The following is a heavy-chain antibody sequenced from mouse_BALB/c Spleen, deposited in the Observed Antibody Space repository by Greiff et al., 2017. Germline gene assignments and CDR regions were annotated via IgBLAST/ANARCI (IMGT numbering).Heavy chain of an antibody. J-gene: IGHJ3*01. Sequence: DVQLQESGGGLVQPGGSMKLSCVASGFTFSNYWMNWVRQSPEKGLEWVAEIRLKSNNYATHYAESVKGRFTISRDDSKSSVYLQMNNLRAEDTGIYYCTRGGGYDPFAYWGQGTLVTVSA. CDR3: TRGGGYDPFAY. CDR2: IRLKSNNYAT. V-gene: IGHV6-6*02. CDR1: GFTFSNYW. D-gene: IGHD2-2*01.